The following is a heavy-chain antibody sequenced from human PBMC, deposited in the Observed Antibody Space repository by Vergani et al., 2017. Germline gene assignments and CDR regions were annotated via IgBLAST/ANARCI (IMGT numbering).Heavy chain of an antibody. J-gene: IGHJ6*02. V-gene: IGHV3-23*01. CDR1: GFTFSSCA. D-gene: IGHD3-9*01. CDR3: AGLTGYYYYYGMDV. CDR2: IRGSGGST. Sequence: EVQLLESGGGLVQPGGSLRLSCAASGFTFSSCAMSWVRQAPGKGLEWVSAIRGSGGSTYYAASVKGRFTISRDNSKNTLYLQMNSLRAEDTAVYYCAGLTGYYYYYGMDVWGQGTTVTVSS.